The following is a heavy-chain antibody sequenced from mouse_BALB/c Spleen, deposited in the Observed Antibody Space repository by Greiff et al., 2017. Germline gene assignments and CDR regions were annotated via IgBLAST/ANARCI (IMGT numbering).Heavy chain of an antibody. CDR2: ISSGGSYT. CDR3: AREGYGNFDY. J-gene: IGHJ2*01. V-gene: IGHV5-9-4*01. Sequence: VQLKESGGGLVKPGGSLKLSCAASGFTFSSYAMSWVRQSPEKRLEWVAEISSGGSYTYYPDTVTGRFTISRDNAKNTLYLEMSSLRSEDTAMYYCAREGYGNFDYWGQGTTLTVSS. CDR1: GFTFSSYA. D-gene: IGHD2-1*01.